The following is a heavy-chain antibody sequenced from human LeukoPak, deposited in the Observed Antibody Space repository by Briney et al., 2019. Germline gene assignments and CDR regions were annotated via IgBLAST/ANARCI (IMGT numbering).Heavy chain of an antibody. D-gene: IGHD2-8*02. Sequence: PETLSLTCTVSGGSISSSSYYWGWIRQPPGKGLEWIGSIYYSGSTYYNPSLKSRVTISVDTSKNQFSLKLSSVTAADTAVYYCARHTGFWSFFDYWGQGTLVTVSS. V-gene: IGHV4-39*01. J-gene: IGHJ4*02. CDR3: ARHTGFWSFFDY. CDR1: GGSISSSSYY. CDR2: IYYSGST.